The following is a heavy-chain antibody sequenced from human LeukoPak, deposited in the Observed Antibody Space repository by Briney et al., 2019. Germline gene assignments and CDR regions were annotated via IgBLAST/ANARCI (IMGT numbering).Heavy chain of an antibody. CDR1: GYTFTGYY. CDR3: ARDRSIAAHYNWFDP. Sequence: GASVKVSCKASGYTFTGYYMHWVRQAPGQGLEWMGWINPNSGGTNYAQKFQGRVTMTRDTSISTAYMELSRLRSDDTAVYYCARDRSIAAHYNWFDPWGQGTLVTVSS. J-gene: IGHJ5*02. V-gene: IGHV1-2*02. CDR2: INPNSGGT. D-gene: IGHD6-6*01.